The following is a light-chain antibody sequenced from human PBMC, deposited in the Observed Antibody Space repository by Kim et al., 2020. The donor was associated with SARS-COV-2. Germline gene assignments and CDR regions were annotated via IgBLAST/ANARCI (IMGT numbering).Light chain of an antibody. CDR3: QAWDSSTYV. J-gene: IGLJ1*01. CDR2: QDN. Sequence: SGSPGQTASITCSGDKLGDKYACWYQQKPGQSPVLVIYQDNKRPSGIPERFSGSNSGKTATLTISGTQAMDEADYYCQAWDSSTYVFGTGTKVTVL. CDR1: KLGDKY. V-gene: IGLV3-1*01.